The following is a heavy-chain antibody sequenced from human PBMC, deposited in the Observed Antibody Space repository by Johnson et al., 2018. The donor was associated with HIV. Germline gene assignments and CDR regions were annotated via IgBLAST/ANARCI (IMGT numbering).Heavy chain of an antibody. CDR2: MSFDETNS. CDR3: ARVMEPRDAFDI. J-gene: IGHJ3*02. CDR1: GFTFSSYA. Sequence: QMQLVESGGGVVQPGRSLRLSCAASGFTFSSYAMHWVRQAPGKGLQWVAVMSFDETNSYDSDSVDVKCRFTISRDNSKNTLYLQMNSLRAEDTAVYYCARVMEPRDAFDIWGQGTMVTVSS. V-gene: IGHV3-30*14. D-gene: IGHD1-1*01.